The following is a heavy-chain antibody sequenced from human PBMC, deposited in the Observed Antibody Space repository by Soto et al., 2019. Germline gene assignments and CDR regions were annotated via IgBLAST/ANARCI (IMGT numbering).Heavy chain of an antibody. D-gene: IGHD2-15*01. Sequence: GGSLRLSCAASGFTFSSYGMHWVRQAPGKGLEWVAVIWYDGSNKYYADSVKGRFTISRDNSKNTLYLQMNSLRAEDTAVYYCARDIDPSAPYFDYWGQGTLVTVSS. CDR2: IWYDGSNK. CDR1: GFTFSSYG. CDR3: ARDIDPSAPYFDY. V-gene: IGHV3-33*01. J-gene: IGHJ4*02.